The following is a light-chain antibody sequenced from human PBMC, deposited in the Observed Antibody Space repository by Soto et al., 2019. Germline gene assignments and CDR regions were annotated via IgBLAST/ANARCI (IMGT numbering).Light chain of an antibody. CDR2: DAS. J-gene: IGKJ1*01. CDR1: QRVSTW. CDR3: LQDIKYPWT. Sequence: DILMTQSPSTLSASVGDGATITCRASQRVSTWLAWYQQKPGKAPKLLISDASSLETVVPSRFSGSGSGTDFTLAISSLQAEDSATYYWLQDIKYPWTFGQGTKVDIK. V-gene: IGKV1-5*01.